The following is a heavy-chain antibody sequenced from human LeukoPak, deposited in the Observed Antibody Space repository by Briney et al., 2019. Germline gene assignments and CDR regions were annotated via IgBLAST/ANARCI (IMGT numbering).Heavy chain of an antibody. V-gene: IGHV5-51*01. D-gene: IGHD3-10*01. CDR2: IYPGDSDT. Sequence: GESLKISCKGSGYSFTSCWIGWVRQMPGKGLEWMGIIYPGDSDTRYSPSFQGQVTISADKSISTAYLQWSSLKASDTAMYYCARRISTGSGSYYNVSNWFDPWGQGTLVTVSS. CDR1: GYSFTSCW. J-gene: IGHJ5*02. CDR3: ARRISTGSGSYYNVSNWFDP.